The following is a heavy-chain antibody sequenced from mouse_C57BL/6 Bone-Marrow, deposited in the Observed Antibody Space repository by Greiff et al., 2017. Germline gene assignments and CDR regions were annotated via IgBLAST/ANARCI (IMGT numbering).Heavy chain of an antibody. CDR2: INPNYGTT. V-gene: IGHV1-39*01. CDR3: ASEDDIYYDPAWFAY. CDR1: GYSFTDYN. D-gene: IGHD2-4*01. Sequence: VQLQQSGPELVKPGASVKISCKASGYSFTDYNMHWVKQSNGKSLEWIGVINPNYGTTSYNQKFKGKATLTVDQSSSTAYMQLNSLTSEDSAVYYCASEDDIYYDPAWFAYWGRGTVVTVSA. J-gene: IGHJ3*01.